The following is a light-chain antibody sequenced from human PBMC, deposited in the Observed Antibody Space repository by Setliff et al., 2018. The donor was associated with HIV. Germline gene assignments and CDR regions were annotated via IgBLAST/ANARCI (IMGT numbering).Light chain of an antibody. V-gene: IGLV2-14*02. CDR3: SSYTSSTTVL. CDR2: EVN. Sequence: QSALTQPASVSGSPGQSITISCSGSTRDAANYNLVSWYQQHPGKAPTLIIFEVNKRPSGVSNRFSGSKSGTTASLTISGLQAEDEADYYCSSYTSSTTVLFGGGTKVTVL. J-gene: IGLJ2*01. CDR1: TRDAANYNL.